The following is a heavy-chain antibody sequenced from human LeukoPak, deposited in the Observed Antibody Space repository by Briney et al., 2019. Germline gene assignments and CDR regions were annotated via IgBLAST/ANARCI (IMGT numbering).Heavy chain of an antibody. CDR1: GFTFSSYS. D-gene: IGHD2-2*01. CDR3: ARAVGCSSTSCYYYYGMDV. V-gene: IGHV3-21*01. Sequence: GGSLRLSCAASGFTFSSYSMNWVRQAPGKGLEWVSSISSSSSYIYYADSVKGRFTISRDNAKNSLYLQMNSLRAEDTAVYYCARAVGCSSTSCYYYYGMDVWGQGTTVTVS. CDR2: ISSSSSYI. J-gene: IGHJ6*02.